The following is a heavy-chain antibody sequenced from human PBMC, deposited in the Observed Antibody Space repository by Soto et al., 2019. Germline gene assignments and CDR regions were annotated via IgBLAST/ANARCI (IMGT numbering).Heavy chain of an antibody. Sequence: SETLSLTCTVSGGSVSDGNYYWSWIRQPPGKGLEWIGYIYYSGNTNYNPSLKSRVTISVDTSKNQFSLKLNSVTAAATAVYYCARLGRQRYCSGGTCYQVPYYFDYWGQGTLVTVSS. V-gene: IGHV4-61*01. D-gene: IGHD2-15*01. CDR2: IYYSGNT. J-gene: IGHJ4*02. CDR3: ARLGRQRYCSGGTCYQVPYYFDY. CDR1: GGSVSDGNYY.